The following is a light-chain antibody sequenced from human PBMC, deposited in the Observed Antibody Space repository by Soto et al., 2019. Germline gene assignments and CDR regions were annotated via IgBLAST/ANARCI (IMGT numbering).Light chain of an antibody. Sequence: DIQMTQSPSSLSASVGDRITITCRSSQSINNYLNWYQQRPGKAPKVIIYDASSLQSGVPSRFSGSGSLTDFALTISSLQPEDFATYYCQQGFSAPPWTFGQGTKVEI. CDR2: DAS. J-gene: IGKJ1*01. CDR3: QQGFSAPPWT. V-gene: IGKV1-39*01. CDR1: QSINNY.